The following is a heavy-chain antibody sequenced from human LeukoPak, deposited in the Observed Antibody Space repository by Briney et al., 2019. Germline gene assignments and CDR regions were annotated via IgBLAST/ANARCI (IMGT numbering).Heavy chain of an antibody. CDR3: ARDLIAAATYYYYGMDV. Sequence: GGSLRLSCAASGFTFRSYEMNWVRQAPGKGLEWVSYISSSGSTIYYADSVKGRFTISRDNAKNSLYLQMNSLRAEDTAVYYCARDLIAAATYYYYGMDVWGQGTTVTVSS. CDR1: GFTFRSYE. J-gene: IGHJ6*02. V-gene: IGHV3-48*03. CDR2: ISSSGSTI. D-gene: IGHD6-13*01.